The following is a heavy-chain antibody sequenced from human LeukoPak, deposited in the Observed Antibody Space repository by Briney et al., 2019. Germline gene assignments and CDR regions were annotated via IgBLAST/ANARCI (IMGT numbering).Heavy chain of an antibody. CDR3: GRDLGSSWTNWFDP. CDR1: GYTFTSYG. Sequence: GASVKVSCKASGYTFTSYGISWVRQAPGQGLEWMGWISAYNGNTNYAQNFQGRVTMTRDTSISTAYMELSRLKSDDTAVYYCGRDLGSSWTNWFDPWGQGTLVTVSS. V-gene: IGHV1-18*01. J-gene: IGHJ5*02. CDR2: ISAYNGNT. D-gene: IGHD6-13*01.